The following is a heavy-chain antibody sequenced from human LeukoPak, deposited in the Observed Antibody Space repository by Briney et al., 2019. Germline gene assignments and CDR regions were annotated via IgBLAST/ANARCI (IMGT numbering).Heavy chain of an antibody. Sequence: SVKVSCKASGGTFSSYAISWVRQAPGQGLEWMGGIIPIFGTANYAQKFQGRVTITADESTSTAYMELSSLRSEDTAVYYCARVVLDCGGDCYTYYFDYWGQGTLVTVSS. V-gene: IGHV1-69*13. CDR1: GGTFSSYA. D-gene: IGHD2-21*02. CDR2: IIPIFGTA. J-gene: IGHJ4*02. CDR3: ARVVLDCGGDCYTYYFDY.